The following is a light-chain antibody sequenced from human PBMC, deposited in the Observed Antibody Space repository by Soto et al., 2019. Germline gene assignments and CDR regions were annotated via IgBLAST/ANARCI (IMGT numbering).Light chain of an antibody. CDR3: QQYARPPFA. J-gene: IGKJ2*01. CDR2: DAS. Sequence: EIVLTQSPATLSLSPGERATLSCRASQSVSGFLGWYQQKPGQAPRLLIYDASNRATGIPDRFSGSGSGTDFTLIISRLEPEDFAVYYCQQYARPPFAFGQGTKVDIK. CDR1: QSVSGF. V-gene: IGKV3-11*01.